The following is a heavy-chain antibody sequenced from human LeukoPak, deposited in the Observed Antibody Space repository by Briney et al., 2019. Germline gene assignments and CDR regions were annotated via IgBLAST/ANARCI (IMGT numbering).Heavy chain of an antibody. CDR1: GATFSSYA. Sequence: SVKVSCKASGATFSSYAISWVRQAHGQGLEWMGRIIPIVGIANYAQKFQGRVTITADKSTGTADMELSSLRYEDTAVYYSASGGNDSWGQGTLVTVSS. D-gene: IGHD3-16*01. CDR3: ASGGNDS. V-gene: IGHV1-69*04. CDR2: IIPIVGIA. J-gene: IGHJ5*01.